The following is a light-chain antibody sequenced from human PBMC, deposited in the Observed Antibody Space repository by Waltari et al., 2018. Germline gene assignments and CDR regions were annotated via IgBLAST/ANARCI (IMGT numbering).Light chain of an antibody. CDR2: SAS. V-gene: IGKV4-1*01. Sequence: DIVMTQSPDSLAVSLGERATINCKSSQSVLYSSNNQNYLAWYQQKPGQPPKLLLYSASTQESGVPDRFSGSGSGTHFTRTLSRLQADDVAVYYCQQYYSTPLTFCGGTKVEIK. CDR1: QSVLYSSNNQNY. CDR3: QQYYSTPLT. J-gene: IGKJ4*01.